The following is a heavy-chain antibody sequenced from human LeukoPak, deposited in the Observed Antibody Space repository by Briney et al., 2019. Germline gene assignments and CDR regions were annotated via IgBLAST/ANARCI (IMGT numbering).Heavy chain of an antibody. D-gene: IGHD5-12*01. Sequence: ASVKVSCKASGYTFTSYDINWVRQAPGQGLEWMGWINPNSGGTNYAQKFQGRVTMTRDTSISTAYMELSRLRSDDTAVYYCARDNRDIVATSWGQGTLVTVSS. J-gene: IGHJ4*02. V-gene: IGHV1-2*02. CDR2: INPNSGGT. CDR3: ARDNRDIVATS. CDR1: GYTFTSYD.